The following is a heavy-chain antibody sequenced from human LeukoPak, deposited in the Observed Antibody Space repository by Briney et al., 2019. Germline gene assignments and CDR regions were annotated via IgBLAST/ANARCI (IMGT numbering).Heavy chain of an antibody. CDR3: ASDYGWNYFAP. CDR1: GYTFTGYY. D-gene: IGHD4-23*01. J-gene: IGHJ5*02. Sequence: ASVKVSCKASGYTFTGYYIHWVRQAPGQGLEWMGWINPDSGGTNYAQNFQGRVTMTRDTSISTAYMELSRLRSDDTAVYYCASDYGWNYFAPWGQGTQVTVSS. V-gene: IGHV1-2*02. CDR2: INPDSGGT.